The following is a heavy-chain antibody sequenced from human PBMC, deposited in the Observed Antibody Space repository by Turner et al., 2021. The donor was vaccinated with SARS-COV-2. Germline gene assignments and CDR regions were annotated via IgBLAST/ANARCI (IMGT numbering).Heavy chain of an antibody. V-gene: IGHV3-30*18. CDR2: ISYDGSNK. D-gene: IGHD3-22*01. CDR3: AKTIGSYYDSSGYYQYFDY. CDR1: GFTFSSYG. Sequence: QVQLVQSGGGVVQPGRSLRLSCAASGFTFSSYGMPWVRQAPGKGLAWVALISYDGSNKYYADSVKDRFTISRDNSKNTLYLQMNSLRAEDTAVYYCAKTIGSYYDSSGYYQYFDYWGQGTLVTVSS. J-gene: IGHJ4*02.